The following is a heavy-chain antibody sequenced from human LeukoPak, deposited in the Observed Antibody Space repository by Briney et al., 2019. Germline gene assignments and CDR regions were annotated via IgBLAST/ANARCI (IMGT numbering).Heavy chain of an antibody. CDR3: AKPGAGSGYGMDV. D-gene: IGHD3-10*01. J-gene: IGHJ6*02. Sequence: GGSLRLSCAASGFTFDDYAMHWVRQAPGKGLEWVSGISWNSGSIGYADSVKGRFTISRDSAKNSLYLQMNSLRAEDTALYYCAKPGAGSGYGMDVWGQGTTVTVSS. V-gene: IGHV3-9*01. CDR1: GFTFDDYA. CDR2: ISWNSGSI.